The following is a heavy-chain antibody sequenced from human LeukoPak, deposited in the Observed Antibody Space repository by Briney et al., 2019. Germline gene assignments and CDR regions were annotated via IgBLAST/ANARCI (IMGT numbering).Heavy chain of an antibody. CDR2: ISGSGERT. V-gene: IGHV3-23*01. J-gene: IGHJ4*02. D-gene: IGHD1-26*01. CDR1: GFMFSTYA. CDR3: VSQSYSGSDNFYFHY. Sequence: GGSLRLSCVTSGFMFSTYAMSWVRQAPWKGLEWVSIISGSGERTYYADSVKGRLTVSRDNSKNTLYLQMKSLRAEDTAVYYCVSQSYSGSDNFYFHYWGQGTLVAVSS.